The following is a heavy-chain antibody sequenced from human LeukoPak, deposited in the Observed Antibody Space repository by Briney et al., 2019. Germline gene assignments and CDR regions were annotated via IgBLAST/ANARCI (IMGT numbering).Heavy chain of an antibody. CDR3: ARVGRGIAAAFDY. CDR1: GGTFSSYA. V-gene: IGHV1-69*06. D-gene: IGHD6-13*01. CDR2: IIPIFGTA. Sequence: ASVKVSCKASGGTFSSYAMSWVRQAPGQGLEWMGGIIPIFGTANYAQKFQGRVTITADKSTSTAYMELSSLRSEDTAVYYCARVGRGIAAAFDYWGQGTLVTVSS. J-gene: IGHJ4*02.